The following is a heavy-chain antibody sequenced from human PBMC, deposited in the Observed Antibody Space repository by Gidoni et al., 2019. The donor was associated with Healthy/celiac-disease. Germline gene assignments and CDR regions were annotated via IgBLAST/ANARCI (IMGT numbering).Heavy chain of an antibody. CDR1: GFTVSSNY. J-gene: IGHJ3*02. V-gene: IGHV3-53*01. CDR3: ASDKGYSYGSGAFDI. CDR2: IYSGGST. Sequence: EVQLVESGGGLIQPGGSLRLSCASSGFTVSSNYMSWVRQAPGKGLEWVSVIYSGGSTYYADSVKGRFTISRDNSKNTLYLQMNSLRAEDTAVYYCASDKGYSYGSGAFDIWGQGTMVTVSS. D-gene: IGHD5-18*01.